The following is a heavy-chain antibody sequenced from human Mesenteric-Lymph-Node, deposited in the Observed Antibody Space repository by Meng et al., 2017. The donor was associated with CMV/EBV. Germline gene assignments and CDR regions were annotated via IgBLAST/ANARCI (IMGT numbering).Heavy chain of an antibody. CDR1: SGSIGSYY. Sequence: SETLSLTCTVSSGSIGSYYWSWIRQPPGKGLEWIGYIYYTGSTNYNPSLKSRVTISVDTSKNQFSLQVTSVTAADTAVYYCARVGSTYYNYYYGMDVWGQGTTVTVSS. D-gene: IGHD2-2*01. CDR3: ARVGSTYYNYYYGMDV. V-gene: IGHV4-59*01. J-gene: IGHJ6*02. CDR2: IYYTGST.